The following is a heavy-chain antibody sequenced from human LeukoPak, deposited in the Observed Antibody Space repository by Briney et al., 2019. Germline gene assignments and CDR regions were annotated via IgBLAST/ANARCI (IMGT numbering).Heavy chain of an antibody. V-gene: IGHV4-39*01. D-gene: IGHD6-19*01. J-gene: IGHJ4*02. Sequence: SETLSLTCTISGGSISNSNSYWGWIRQPPGKGLEWIGSIYYGGSTYYNPSLQSRVTISVGTSRNQFSLKLSSVTAADTAVYYCGRLRSVADSYWGLGTLVTVSS. CDR2: IYYGGST. CDR3: GRLRSVADSY. CDR1: GGSISNSNSY.